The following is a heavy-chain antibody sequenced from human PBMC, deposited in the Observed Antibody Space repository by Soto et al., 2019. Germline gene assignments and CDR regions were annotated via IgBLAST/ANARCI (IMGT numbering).Heavy chain of an antibody. V-gene: IGHV3-43*01. CDR3: AKGSRQWLVRLDYFDY. CDR2: ISWDGGST. D-gene: IGHD6-19*01. Sequence: EVQLVESGGVVVQPGGSLRLSCAASGFTFDDYTMHWVRQAPGKGLEWVSLISWDGGSTYYADSVKGRFTISRDNSKNSLYLQRNSLRTEDTALYYCAKGSRQWLVRLDYFDYWGQGTLVTVSS. CDR1: GFTFDDYT. J-gene: IGHJ4*02.